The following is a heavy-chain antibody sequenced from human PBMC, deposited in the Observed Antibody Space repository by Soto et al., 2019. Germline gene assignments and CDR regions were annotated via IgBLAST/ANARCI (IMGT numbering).Heavy chain of an antibody. CDR2: IYHSGST. D-gene: IGHD3-3*01. CDR3: ARGQGYDFWSGLNWFDP. V-gene: IGHV4-30-2*01. J-gene: IGHJ5*02. Sequence: SETLSLTCAVSGGSISSGGYSWSWIRQPPGKGLGWIGYIYHSGSTYYNPSLKSRVTISVDRSKNQFSLKLSSVTAADTAVYYCARGQGYDFWSGLNWFDPWGQGTLVTVSS. CDR1: GGSISSGGYS.